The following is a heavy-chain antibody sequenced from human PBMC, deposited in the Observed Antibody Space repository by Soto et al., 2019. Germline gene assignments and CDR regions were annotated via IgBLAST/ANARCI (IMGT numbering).Heavy chain of an antibody. CDR2: IYHSGST. V-gene: IGHV4-30-2*01. D-gene: IGHD2-21*02. CDR3: AREGDSIDY. CDR1: GGSISSGGYS. Sequence: SETLSLTCAVSGGSISSGGYSWSWIRQPPGKGLEWIGYIYHSGSTYYNPSLKSRVTISVDRSKNQFSLKLSSVTAADTAVYYCAREGDSIDYWGQGTLVTVSS. J-gene: IGHJ4*02.